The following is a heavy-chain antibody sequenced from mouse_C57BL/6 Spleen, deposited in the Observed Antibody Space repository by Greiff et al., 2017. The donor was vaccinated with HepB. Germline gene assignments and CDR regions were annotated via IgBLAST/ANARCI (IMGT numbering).Heavy chain of an antibody. CDR3: TRRGLYYAMDY. CDR1: GFTFSNYW. CDR2: IRLKSDNYAT. Sequence: EVMLVESGGGLVQPGGSMKLSCVASGFTFSNYWMNWVRQSPEKGLEWVAQIRLKSDNYATHYAESVTGRFTISRDDSKSSVYLQMNNLRAEVTGIYYCTRRGLYYAMDYWGQGTSVTVSS. J-gene: IGHJ4*01. V-gene: IGHV6-3*01. D-gene: IGHD6-1*01.